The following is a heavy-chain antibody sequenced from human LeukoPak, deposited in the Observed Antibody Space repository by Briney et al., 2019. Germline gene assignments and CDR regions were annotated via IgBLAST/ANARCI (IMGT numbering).Heavy chain of an antibody. CDR2: IYHSGST. V-gene: IGHV4-38-2*02. CDR1: GYSISSGYY. Sequence: SETLSLTCTVSGYSISSGYYWGWIRQPPGKGLEWIGSIYHSGSTYYNPSLKSRVTISVDTSKNQFSLKLSSVTAADTAVYYCARRFLEWFSWFDPWGQGTLVTVSS. CDR3: ARRFLEWFSWFDP. D-gene: IGHD3-3*01. J-gene: IGHJ5*02.